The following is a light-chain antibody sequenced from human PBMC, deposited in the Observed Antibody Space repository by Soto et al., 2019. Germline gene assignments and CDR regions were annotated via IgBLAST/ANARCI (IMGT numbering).Light chain of an antibody. Sequence: DIVMTQSPLSLPVTPGEPASISCSSSRSLLHPSGNNYLEWYQQRPGQAPRXIIYDTSSRASGIPDRFSGSGSGTDFTLTISRLETEDVAVFYCQQYGTSEIIFGQGTRLEIK. V-gene: IGKV2-28*01. CDR2: DTS. CDR3: QQYGTSEII. CDR1: RSLLHPSGNNY. J-gene: IGKJ5*01.